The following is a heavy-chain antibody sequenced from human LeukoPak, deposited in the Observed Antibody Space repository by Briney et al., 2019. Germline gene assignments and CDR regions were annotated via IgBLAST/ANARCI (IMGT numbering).Heavy chain of an antibody. CDR2: MNPNSGNT. CDR3: ARGLGRTAMVTRGGVRFDY. Sequence: ASVNVSCKASGYTFTSYYINWVRQATGQGLEWMGWMNPNSGNTGYAQKLQGRVAMTRNTSITTAYMELSSLRSEDTAVYYCARGLGRTAMVTRGGVRFDYWGQGTLVTVSX. CDR1: GYTFTSYY. J-gene: IGHJ4*02. V-gene: IGHV1-8*01. D-gene: IGHD5-18*01.